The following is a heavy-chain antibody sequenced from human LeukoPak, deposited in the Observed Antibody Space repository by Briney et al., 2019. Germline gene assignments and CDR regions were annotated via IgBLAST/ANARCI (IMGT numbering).Heavy chain of an antibody. CDR1: GYTFTRYA. CDR2: INTNTGNP. V-gene: IGHV7-4-1*02. D-gene: IGHD3-10*01. J-gene: IGHJ4*02. CDR3: ARGSIGAPHHFDY. Sequence: ASVKVSCKASGYTFTRYAVNWVRQAPGQGLEWMGWINTNTGNPTYAQGFTGRFVFSLDTSVSTAYLQISSLKAEDTAVYYCARGSIGAPHHFDYWGQGTLVTVSS.